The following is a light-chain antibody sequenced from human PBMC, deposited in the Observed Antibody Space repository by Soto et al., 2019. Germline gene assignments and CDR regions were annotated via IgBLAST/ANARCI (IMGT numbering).Light chain of an antibody. Sequence: DIQVTPAPFFLFAFVGERVTITCPGSQSISSYLNWYQQKPGKAPKLLIYAASSLQSGVPSRFSGSGSGTDFTLTISSLQPEDFATYYCQQSYSTLTFGPGTKVDIK. CDR1: QSISSY. J-gene: IGKJ3*01. CDR3: QQSYSTLT. CDR2: AAS. V-gene: IGKV1-39*01.